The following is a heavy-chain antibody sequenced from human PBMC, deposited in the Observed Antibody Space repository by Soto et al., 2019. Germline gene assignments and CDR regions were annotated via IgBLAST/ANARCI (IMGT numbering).Heavy chain of an antibody. CDR1: CVSITSYF. CDR2: ISFSGAT. V-gene: IGHV4-59*01. Sequence: PSETLSLTCTVSCVSITSYFWSWIRQTPGKGLYWIGSISFSGATYSNPSLKGRAALSVDTSENLLSRALNTVTSADTAVYFCARDRRDGYERYFGFWGQGNQVTVSS. J-gene: IGHJ4*02. D-gene: IGHD3-9*01. CDR3: ARDRRDGYERYFGF.